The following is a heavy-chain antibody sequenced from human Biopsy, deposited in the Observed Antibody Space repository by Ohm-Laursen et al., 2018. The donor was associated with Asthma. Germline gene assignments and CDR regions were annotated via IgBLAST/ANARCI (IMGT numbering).Heavy chain of an antibody. Sequence: PSETLSLTWPVSGGSVSSGSYYWSWIRQPPGKGLAWVSYISYSGSTDYNPSLKSRLTISMDTSRNQFSLKLSSVTAADTAVYYCARVPTTLRYFDLWGRGTLVTVSS. D-gene: IGHD2-15*01. CDR1: GGSVSSGSYY. J-gene: IGHJ2*01. CDR2: ISYSGST. V-gene: IGHV4-61*01. CDR3: ARVPTTLRYFDL.